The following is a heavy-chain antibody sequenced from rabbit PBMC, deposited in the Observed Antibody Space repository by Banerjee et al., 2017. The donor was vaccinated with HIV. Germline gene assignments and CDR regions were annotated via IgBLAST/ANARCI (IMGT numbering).Heavy chain of an antibody. D-gene: IGHD1-1*01. Sequence: QSLEESGGDLVKPGASLTLTCTASGFSFSRNYHMCWVRQAPGKGLEWIACIYTGSSGSTYYASWAKGRFTISKTSSTTVTLQMTSLTAADTATYFCARGRDTYYPDAFDPWGQGTLVTVS. V-gene: IGHV1S40*01. J-gene: IGHJ2*01. CDR1: GFSFSRNYH. CDR2: IYTGSSGST. CDR3: ARGRDTYYPDAFDP.